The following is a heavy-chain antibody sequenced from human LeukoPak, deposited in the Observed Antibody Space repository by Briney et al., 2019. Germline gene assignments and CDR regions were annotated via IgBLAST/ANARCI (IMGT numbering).Heavy chain of an antibody. CDR2: IYYSGST. J-gene: IGHJ4*02. CDR1: GGSISSYF. CDR3: ARETYCGGDCYSGFDY. V-gene: IGHV4-59*01. Sequence: SETLSLTCTVSGGSISSYFWSWIRQPPGKVLEWIGYIYYSGSTNYNPSLKSRLTISVDTSKNQFSLKLSSVTAADTAVYYCARETYCGGDCYSGFDYWGQGTLVTVSS. D-gene: IGHD2-21*02.